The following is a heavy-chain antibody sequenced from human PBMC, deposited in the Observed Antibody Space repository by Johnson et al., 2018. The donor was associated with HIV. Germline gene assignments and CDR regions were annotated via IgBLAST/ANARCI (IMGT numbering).Heavy chain of an antibody. J-gene: IGHJ3*02. D-gene: IGHD3/OR15-3a*01. Sequence: QVQLVESGGGVVQPGRSLRLSCAASGFTFSSYAMHWVRQAPAKGLEWVAAISYDGSDKYYADSVKGRFTISRDNSKNTLYLQMNSLRAEDTAVYYCAKGFFELDDAFDIWGQGTMVTVSS. V-gene: IGHV3-30*18. CDR3: AKGFFELDDAFDI. CDR2: ISYDGSDK. CDR1: GFTFSSYA.